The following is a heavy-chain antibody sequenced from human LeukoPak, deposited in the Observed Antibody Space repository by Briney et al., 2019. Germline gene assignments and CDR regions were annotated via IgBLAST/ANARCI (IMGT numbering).Heavy chain of an antibody. CDR3: ARGLRKDIVVVVAATPRGAFDI. CDR2: INHSGST. Sequence: SETLSLTCAVYGGSFSGYYWSWTRQPPGKGLEWIGEINHSGSTNYNPSLKSRVTISVDTSKNQFSLKLSSVTAADTAVYYCARGLRKDIVVVVAATPRGAFDIWGQGTMVTVSS. D-gene: IGHD2-15*01. J-gene: IGHJ3*02. V-gene: IGHV4-34*01. CDR1: GGSFSGYY.